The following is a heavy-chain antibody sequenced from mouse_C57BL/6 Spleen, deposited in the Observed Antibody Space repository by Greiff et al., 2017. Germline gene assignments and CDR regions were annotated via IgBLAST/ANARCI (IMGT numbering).Heavy chain of an antibody. J-gene: IGHJ2*01. CDR2: IWSGGST. V-gene: IGHV2-2*01. D-gene: IGHD2-3*01. Sequence: QVQLKQSGPGLVQPSQSLSITCTVSGFSLTSYGVHWVRQSPGKGLEWLGVIWSGGSTDYNAAFISRLSISKDNSKSQVFFKMNSLQADDTAIYYCARGAYDYLDYWGQGTTLTVSS. CDR1: GFSLTSYG. CDR3: ARGAYDYLDY.